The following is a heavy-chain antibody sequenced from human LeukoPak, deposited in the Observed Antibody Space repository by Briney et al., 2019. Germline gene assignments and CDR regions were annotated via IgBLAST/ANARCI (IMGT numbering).Heavy chain of an antibody. V-gene: IGHV3-23*01. Sequence: GGSLRLSRAASGFTFSSYAMSWVRQAPGKGLEWVSAISGSGGSTYYADSVKGRFSISRDNSKNKLYLQMNSLRAEDTAVYYCAKDMVVVPAARFLPRMDVWGQGTTVTVSS. D-gene: IGHD2-2*01. CDR2: ISGSGGST. CDR1: GFTFSSYA. J-gene: IGHJ6*02. CDR3: AKDMVVVPAARFLPRMDV.